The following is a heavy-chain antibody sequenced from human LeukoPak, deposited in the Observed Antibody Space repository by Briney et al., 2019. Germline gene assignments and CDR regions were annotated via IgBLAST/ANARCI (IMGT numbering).Heavy chain of an antibody. J-gene: IGHJ4*02. CDR2: IYSGGST. CDR3: ARDYDILTGYYFDY. CDR1: GFTVSDNY. V-gene: IGHV3-53*01. Sequence: GGSLRLSCAASGFTVSDNYMSWVRQAPGKGLEWVSVIYSGGSTYYADSVKGRFTISRDNSKNTLYLQMNSLRAEDTAVYYCARDYDILTGYYFDYWGQGTLVTVSS. D-gene: IGHD3-9*01.